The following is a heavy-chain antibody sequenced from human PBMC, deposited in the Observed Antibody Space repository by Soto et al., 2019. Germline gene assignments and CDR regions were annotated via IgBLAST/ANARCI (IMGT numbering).Heavy chain of an antibody. CDR2: IIPIFGTA. V-gene: IGHV1-69*06. Sequence: SVKVSCKASGGTFSSYAISWVRQAPGQGLEWMGGIIPIFGTANYAQKFQGRVTITADKSTSTAYMELSSLRSEDTAVYYCARESLRAARHGGNWFDPWGQGTLVTVSS. D-gene: IGHD6-6*01. CDR3: ARESLRAARHGGNWFDP. CDR1: GGTFSSYA. J-gene: IGHJ5*02.